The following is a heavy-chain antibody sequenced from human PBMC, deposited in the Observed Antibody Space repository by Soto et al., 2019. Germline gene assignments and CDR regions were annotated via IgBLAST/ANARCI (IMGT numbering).Heavy chain of an antibody. CDR3: ARHSNRNYGLYYFDF. D-gene: IGHD4-4*01. V-gene: IGHV4-59*08. CDR1: GGSVSRYY. J-gene: IGHJ4*02. Sequence: SETLSLTCTVSGGSVSRYYWGWIRQPPGKALEWIGYIYYSGSTKYNPSLKSRVTMSVDTSNNQFSLSVSSVTAADTAVYYCARHSNRNYGLYYFDFWGLGAPVTVSS. CDR2: IYYSGST.